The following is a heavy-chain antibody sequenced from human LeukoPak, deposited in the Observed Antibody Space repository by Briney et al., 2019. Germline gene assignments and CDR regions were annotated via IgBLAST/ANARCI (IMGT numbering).Heavy chain of an antibody. V-gene: IGHV1-2*02. Sequence: ASVKVSCKASGYTFTGYYMHWVRQAPGQGLEWMGWINPNSGGTNYAQKFQGRVTMTRDTSISTAYMELSRLRSDDTAVYYCARDRPRSGITMVRGVRNWFDPWGQGTLVTVSS. CDR3: ARDRPRSGITMVRGVRNWFDP. CDR2: INPNSGGT. CDR1: GYTFTGYY. D-gene: IGHD3-10*01. J-gene: IGHJ5*02.